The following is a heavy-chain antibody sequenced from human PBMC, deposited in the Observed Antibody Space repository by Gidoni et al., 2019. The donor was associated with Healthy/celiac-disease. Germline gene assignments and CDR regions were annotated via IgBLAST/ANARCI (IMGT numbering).Heavy chain of an antibody. D-gene: IGHD4-17*01. Sequence: EVQLLESGGGLVQPGGSLRRSCAASGLTFSSYAMSWVRQAPGEGLDWVSAIRGSGVSTYSADSVKGRFTISRDNSKNTLYLQMNSLRAEDTAVYYCNDYGDYGGAFDIWGQGTMVTVSS. V-gene: IGHV3-23*01. CDR3: NDYGDYGGAFDI. CDR1: GLTFSSYA. CDR2: IRGSGVST. J-gene: IGHJ3*02.